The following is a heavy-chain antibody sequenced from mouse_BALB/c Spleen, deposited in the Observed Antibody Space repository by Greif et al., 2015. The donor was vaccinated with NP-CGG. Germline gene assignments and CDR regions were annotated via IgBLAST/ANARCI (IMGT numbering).Heavy chain of an antibody. V-gene: IGHV3-2*02. CDR1: GYSITSDYA. CDR3: ARRDYYGSVGYFDV. D-gene: IGHD1-1*01. J-gene: IGHJ1*01. CDR2: ISYSGST. Sequence: VQLQQSGPGLVKPSQSLSLTCTVTGYSITSDYAWNWIRQFPGNKLEWMGYISYSGSTSYNPSLKSRISITRDTSKNQFFLQLNSVTTEDTATYYCARRDYYGSVGYFDVWGAGTTVTVSS.